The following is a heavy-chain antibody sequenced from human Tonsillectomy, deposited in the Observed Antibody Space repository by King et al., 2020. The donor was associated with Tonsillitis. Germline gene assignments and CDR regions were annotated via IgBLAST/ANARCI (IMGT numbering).Heavy chain of an antibody. D-gene: IGHD3-22*01. V-gene: IGHV3-7*01. J-gene: IGHJ4*02. CDR3: ARDYYDTTNPQSY. CDR2: INQDGSEK. CDR1: GFTFSSYW. Sequence: EEQLVQSGGGLVQPGGSLRLSCAASGFTFSSYWMTWVRQAPGKGLEWVAIINQDGSEKYYVDSVKGRFTMSRDNAKNSLYLQMNTLRAEDTAVYYCARDYYDTTNPQSYWGQGTLVTVSS.